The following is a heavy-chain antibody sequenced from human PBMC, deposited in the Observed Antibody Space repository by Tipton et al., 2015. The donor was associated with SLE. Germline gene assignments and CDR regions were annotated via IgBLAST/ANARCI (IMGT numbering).Heavy chain of an antibody. J-gene: IGHJ4*02. CDR1: GSSISSGGYS. CDR2: IYTSGST. V-gene: IGHV4-30-2*01. Sequence: TLSLTCAVSGSSISSGGYSWSWIRQPPGKGLEWIGYIYTSGSTNYNPSLKSRVTISVDTSKNQFSLKLSSVTAADTAVYYCARRGLNGAFDYWGQGTLVTVSS. CDR3: ARRGLNGAFDY. D-gene: IGHD2-8*01.